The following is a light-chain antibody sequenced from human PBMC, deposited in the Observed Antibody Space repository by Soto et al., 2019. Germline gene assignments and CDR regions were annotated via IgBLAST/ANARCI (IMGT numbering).Light chain of an antibody. Sequence: QSVLTQPASMSGSPGQSITISCTGTSSDVGGSKYVSWYQQHPGKAPQLVIYDVSNRPSGVSDRLSGSKSGNTASLTISGLLAEDEADYYCSSFTSTSTLGVFGGGTKLTVL. V-gene: IGLV2-14*03. CDR3: SSFTSTSTLGV. CDR1: SSDVGGSKY. CDR2: DVS. J-gene: IGLJ3*02.